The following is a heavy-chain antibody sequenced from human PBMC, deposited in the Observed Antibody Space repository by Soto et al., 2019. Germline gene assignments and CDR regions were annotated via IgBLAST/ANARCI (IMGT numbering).Heavy chain of an antibody. D-gene: IGHD6-13*01. CDR1: GGSISSGGYY. V-gene: IGHV4-31*03. CDR2: IYYSGST. J-gene: IGHJ5*02. CDR3: ARERRAAAGTEPILNWFDP. Sequence: SSETLSLTCTVSGGSISSGGYYWSWIRQHPGKGLEWIGYIYYSGSTYYNPSLKSRVTISVDTSKNQFSLKLSSVTAADTAVYYCARERRAAAGTEPILNWFDPWGQGTLVTVSS.